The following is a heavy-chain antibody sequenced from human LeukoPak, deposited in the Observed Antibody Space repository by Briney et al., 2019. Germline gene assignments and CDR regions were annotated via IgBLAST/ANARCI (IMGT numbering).Heavy chain of an antibody. D-gene: IGHD3-22*01. Sequence: GGSLRLSCAASGFIFSHYGMSWVRQAPGTGLEWVASIRDRGDSTYYAVSVKGRFTISRDNSKNTLYLQMNSLRAEDTAVYYCAKGLVVVLDAFDIWGQGTMVTVSS. V-gene: IGHV3-23*01. CDR1: GFIFSHYG. J-gene: IGHJ3*02. CDR3: AKGLVVVLDAFDI. CDR2: IRDRGDST.